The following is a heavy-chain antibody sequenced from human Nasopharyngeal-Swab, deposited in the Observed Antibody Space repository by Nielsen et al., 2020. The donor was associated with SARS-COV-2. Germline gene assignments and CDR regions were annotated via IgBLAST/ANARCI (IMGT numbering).Heavy chain of an antibody. D-gene: IGHD3-16*01. J-gene: IGHJ4*02. CDR2: INQDGSDK. V-gene: IGHV3-7*01. CDR3: ARDWESSVFDY. Sequence: GGSLRLSCAASGFTFSSYWMSWVRQAPGRGLEWVANINQDGSDKYYVDSVKGRFTISRDNAKNTLYLQMNSLRAEDTAVYYCARDWESSVFDYWGQGTLVTVSS. CDR1: GFTFSSYW.